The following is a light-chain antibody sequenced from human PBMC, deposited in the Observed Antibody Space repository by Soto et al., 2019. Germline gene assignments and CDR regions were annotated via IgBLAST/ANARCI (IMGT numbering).Light chain of an antibody. CDR1: QSVSSSS. CDR3: QQYGSSPQT. CDR2: TAS. J-gene: IGKJ1*01. V-gene: IGKV3-20*01. Sequence: EIVLTQSPGTVSLSPWERATLSCRASQSVSSSSLAWYQQRPGQAPRLLIFTASSRATGTPDRFSGSESGTDFTLTISRLEPEDFAVYYCQQYGSSPQTFGQGTKVDI.